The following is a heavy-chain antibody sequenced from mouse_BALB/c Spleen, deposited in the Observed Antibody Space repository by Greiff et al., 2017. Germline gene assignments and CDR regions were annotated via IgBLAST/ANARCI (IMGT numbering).Heavy chain of an antibody. D-gene: IGHD3-2*01. Sequence: EVKLVESGGGLVKPGGSLKLSCAASGFTFSDYYMYWVRQTPEKRLEWVATISDGGSYTYYPDSVKGRFTISRDNAKNNLYLQMSSLKSEDTAMYYCARDQGDSSGFAYWGQGTLVTVSA. CDR1: GFTFSDYY. V-gene: IGHV5-4*02. CDR2: ISDGGSYT. CDR3: ARDQGDSSGFAY. J-gene: IGHJ3*01.